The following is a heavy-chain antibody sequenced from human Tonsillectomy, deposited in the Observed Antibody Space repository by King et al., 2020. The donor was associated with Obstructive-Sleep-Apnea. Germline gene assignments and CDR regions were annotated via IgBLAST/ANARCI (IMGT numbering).Heavy chain of an antibody. CDR1: GFTFSNCG. Sequence: VQLVESGGGVVQPGRSLRLSCAASGFTFSNCGMHWVRQAPGKGLEWVGIISYDGTNKYYADSMKGRFAISRDNSKNTLYLQMNSLRAEDTAVYYCATRPQHNTTHWDQGTLVTVSS. CDR3: ATRPQHNTTH. CDR2: ISYDGTNK. D-gene: IGHD1-1*01. V-gene: IGHV3-30*03. J-gene: IGHJ4*02.